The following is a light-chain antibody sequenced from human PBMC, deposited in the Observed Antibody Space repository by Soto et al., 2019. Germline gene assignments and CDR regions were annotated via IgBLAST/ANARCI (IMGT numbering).Light chain of an antibody. V-gene: IGLV2-11*01. J-gene: IGLJ1*01. CDR2: DVS. CDR3: CSYAGTFYA. CDR1: SSDFGGYNY. Sequence: QSALTQPRSVSGSPGQSVTISCTGTSSDFGGYNYVSWYQHHPGKAPKLMIYDVSERPSGVPDRFSGSKSGNTASLTISGLQAEDEADYYCCSYAGTFYAFGKGTKVT.